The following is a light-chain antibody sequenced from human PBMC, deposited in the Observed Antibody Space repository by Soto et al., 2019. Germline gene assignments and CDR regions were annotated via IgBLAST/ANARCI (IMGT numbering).Light chain of an antibody. J-gene: IGKJ3*01. CDR2: GAS. CDR1: QSVSRSY. Sequence: EIVLTQSPGTLSLSPGERATLSCRASQSVSRSYLAWYQQKPGQAPRLLIYGASSRATGIPDRFSGSGSGTDFPLTISQLEPEDSAVYYCQQYDGSPPFTFGPGTKVDIK. CDR3: QQYDGSPPFT. V-gene: IGKV3-20*01.